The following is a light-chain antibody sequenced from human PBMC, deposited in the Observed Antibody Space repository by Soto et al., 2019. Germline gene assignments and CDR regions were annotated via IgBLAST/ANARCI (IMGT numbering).Light chain of an antibody. CDR1: SSDVGGYNY. Sequence: QSVLTQPASVSGSPGQSITISCTGTSSDVGGYNYVSWYQQHPGKAPKLMIYDVSNRPSRVSNRFSGSKSGNTASLTISGLQAEDEADYYCSSYTSSSTPLVFGTGTKLTVL. V-gene: IGLV2-14*01. CDR2: DVS. J-gene: IGLJ1*01. CDR3: SSYTSSSTPLV.